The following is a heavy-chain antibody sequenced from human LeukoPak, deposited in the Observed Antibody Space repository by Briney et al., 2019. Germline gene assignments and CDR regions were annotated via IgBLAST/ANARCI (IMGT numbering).Heavy chain of an antibody. D-gene: IGHD6-19*01. CDR1: GFTFDDYA. J-gene: IGHJ4*02. Sequence: PGGSLRLSCAASGFTFDDYAMHWVRQAPGKGLEWVSGISWNSGSIGYADSVKGRFTISRDNAKNSLYLQMNSLRAEDTALYYCAKAMELDSSGWWDYWGQGTLVTVSS. V-gene: IGHV3-9*01. CDR2: ISWNSGSI. CDR3: AKAMELDSSGWWDY.